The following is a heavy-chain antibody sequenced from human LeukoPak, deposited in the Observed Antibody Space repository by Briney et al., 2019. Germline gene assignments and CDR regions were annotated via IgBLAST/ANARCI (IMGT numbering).Heavy chain of an antibody. CDR1: GGTFSNYA. Sequence: ASVKVSCKASGGTFSNYAISWVRQAPGQGLEWMGGITPLFGTAKYAQKFQGRVTITADESTSTAYMELSSLRSEDTAVYYCARDSSEFRSLIPHWGQGTLVTVSS. V-gene: IGHV1-69*13. D-gene: IGHD2-21*01. J-gene: IGHJ1*01. CDR3: ARDSSEFRSLIPH. CDR2: ITPLFGTA.